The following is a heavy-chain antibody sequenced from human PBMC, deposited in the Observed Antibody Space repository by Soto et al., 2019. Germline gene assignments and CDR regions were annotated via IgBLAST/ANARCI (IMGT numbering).Heavy chain of an antibody. CDR2: ISGSGGST. D-gene: IGHD6-13*01. CDR3: AKAPGGAAGAAYYYYYYYMDV. J-gene: IGHJ6*03. CDR1: GFTFSSYA. Sequence: EVQLLESGGGLVQPGGSLRLSCAASGFTFSSYAMSWVRQAPGKGLEWVSAISGSGGSTYYADSVKGRFTISRDNSKNTLYLQMNSLRAEDTAVYYCAKAPGGAAGAAYYYYYYYMDVWGKGTTVTVSS. V-gene: IGHV3-23*01.